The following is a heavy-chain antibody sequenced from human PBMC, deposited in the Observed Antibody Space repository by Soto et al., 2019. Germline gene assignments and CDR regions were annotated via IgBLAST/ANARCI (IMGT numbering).Heavy chain of an antibody. Sequence: ASVKVSCKASGGAFSSFAFSWVRQAPGQGLEWMGGVIPIFGTTNYAQKFQGRLTITADESTSTAYMELSSLRSEDTAVYYCARIVSYYDSSGWGVFDYWGQGTLVTVSS. V-gene: IGHV1-69*13. CDR3: ARIVSYYDSSGWGVFDY. CDR1: GGAFSSFA. D-gene: IGHD3-22*01. CDR2: VIPIFGTT. J-gene: IGHJ4*02.